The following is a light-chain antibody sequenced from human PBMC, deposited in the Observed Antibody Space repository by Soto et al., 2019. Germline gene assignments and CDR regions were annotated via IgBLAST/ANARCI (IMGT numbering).Light chain of an antibody. CDR3: LQVANFPRT. Sequence: DIQMTQSPSSLSASVGDRVTITCRASQSISSYLNWYQQKPGKAPQLLIQTASTLVRGVPSRFSGSGSGTDFLLTIDSLQPEDFATYYCLQVANFPRTFGQGTKVDIK. CDR1: QSISSY. CDR2: TAS. J-gene: IGKJ1*01. V-gene: IGKV1-39*01.